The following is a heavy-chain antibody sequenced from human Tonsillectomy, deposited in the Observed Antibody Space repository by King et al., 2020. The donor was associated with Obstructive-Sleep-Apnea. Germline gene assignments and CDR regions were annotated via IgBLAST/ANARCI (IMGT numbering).Heavy chain of an antibody. Sequence: VQLQESGPGLVKPSETLSLTCTVSGGSISSYYWNWIRQPAGKGLEWIGRIYSSGSTNYNPPLKSRVTMSVDTSKNQFSLKLSSVTAADTAVYYCAREEMDTVHVRYFDLWGRGTLVPVSS. V-gene: IGHV4-4*07. CDR1: GGSISSYY. CDR2: IYSSGST. J-gene: IGHJ2*01. CDR3: AREEMDTVHVRYFDL. D-gene: IGHD5-24*01.